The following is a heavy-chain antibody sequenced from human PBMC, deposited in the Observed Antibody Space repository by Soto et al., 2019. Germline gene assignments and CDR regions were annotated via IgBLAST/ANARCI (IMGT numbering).Heavy chain of an antibody. J-gene: IGHJ6*02. CDR3: ARGDSTDCSNGVCSFFYNHDMDV. CDR2: INPKSGGT. Sequence: ASVKVSCKASGYSFTDYHIHWVRQAPGQGLEWLGRINPKSGGTSTAQKHQGWVTMTTDTSISTASMELTRLTSDDTAIYYCARGDSTDCSNGVCSFFYNHDMDVWGQGTTVTVSS. D-gene: IGHD2-8*01. V-gene: IGHV1-2*04. CDR1: GYSFTDYH.